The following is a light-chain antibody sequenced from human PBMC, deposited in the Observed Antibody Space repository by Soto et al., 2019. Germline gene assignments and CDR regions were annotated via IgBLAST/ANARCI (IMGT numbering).Light chain of an antibody. J-gene: IGKJ3*01. V-gene: IGKV1-33*01. CDR2: DAS. CDR3: QPYDDLPFT. Sequence: DIQMTQSPSSLSASVGDRVTITCQASQNINIYLNWYQQSPGRAPKLLIYDASSLEKGVPSSFSGTAAGTHFTLTISSLQPEDIATYYYQPYDDLPFTFGPGTKVDIK. CDR1: QNINIY.